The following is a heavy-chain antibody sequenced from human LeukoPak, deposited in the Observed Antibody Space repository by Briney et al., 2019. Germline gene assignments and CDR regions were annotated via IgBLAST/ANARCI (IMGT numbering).Heavy chain of an antibody. J-gene: IGHJ5*01. D-gene: IGHD2-8*01. V-gene: IGHV3-23*01. Sequence: GGSLRLSCAASGFTFGIYAMSWVRQAPGKGLEWVSSITGRGDVPFYADSLKDRFTISRDNWKNMLYLEMSSLRVEDTAVYYCAKDRPNYHENNGQNYTPNGDSWGQGTLVTVSS. CDR3: AKDRPNYHENNGQNYTPNGDS. CDR2: ITGRGDVP. CDR1: GFTFGIYA.